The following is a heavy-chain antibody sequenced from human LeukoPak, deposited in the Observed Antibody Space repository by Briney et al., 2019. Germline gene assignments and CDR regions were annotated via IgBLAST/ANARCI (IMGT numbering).Heavy chain of an antibody. Sequence: PGRSLRLSCAASGFTFSSYAMHWVRQAPGKGLEWVAVISYDGGNKYYADSVKGRFTISRDNSKNTPYLQMNSLRAEDTAVYYCARDLDPSSIAADANGNDAFDIWGQGTMVTVSS. V-gene: IGHV3-30-3*01. CDR1: GFTFSSYA. J-gene: IGHJ3*02. CDR2: ISYDGGNK. D-gene: IGHD6-13*01. CDR3: ARDLDPSSIAADANGNDAFDI.